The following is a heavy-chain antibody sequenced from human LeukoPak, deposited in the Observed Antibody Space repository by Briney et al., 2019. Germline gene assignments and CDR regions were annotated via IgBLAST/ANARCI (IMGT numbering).Heavy chain of an antibody. CDR1: GFTVSRHY. CDR3: ARAPFSADSSATPPAFDI. D-gene: IGHD3-22*01. J-gene: IGHJ3*02. CDR2: IYSPGGT. Sequence: GGSLRLACAASGFTVSRHYMSWVRQAPGKGLEWVSIIYSPGGTYYADSVKGRFTISRDNSKNTIYLQMNSLRVDDTAVYYCARAPFSADSSATPPAFDIWGHGTMVTVSS. V-gene: IGHV3-53*01.